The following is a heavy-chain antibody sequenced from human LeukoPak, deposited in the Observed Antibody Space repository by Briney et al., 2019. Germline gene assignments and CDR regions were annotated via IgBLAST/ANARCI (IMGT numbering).Heavy chain of an antibody. CDR2: INAGNGNT. D-gene: IGHD3-3*01. J-gene: IGHJ4*02. Sequence: ASVKVSCKASGYTFTSYAMHWVRQAPGQRLEWMGWINAGNGNTKYSQKFQGRVTITRDTSASTAYMELSSLRSEDTAVYYCARAQDFWSGYRWSPPYWGQGTLVTVSS. V-gene: IGHV1-3*01. CDR1: GYTFTSYA. CDR3: ARAQDFWSGYRWSPPY.